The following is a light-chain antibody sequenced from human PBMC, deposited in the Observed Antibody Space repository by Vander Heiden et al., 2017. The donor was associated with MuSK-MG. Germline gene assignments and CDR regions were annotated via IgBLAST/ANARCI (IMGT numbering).Light chain of an antibody. V-gene: IGLV2-14*01. CDR1: SSDVGGYHY. J-gene: IGLJ1*01. Sequence: QSALTQPASVSGSPGQSITISCTGTSSDVGGYHYVSWYQQHPGKAPNLMIYDVSNRPSGVSNRFSGSKSGNTASLTISGLQAEDEADYYCSSYTSSSTLGVFGTGTKVTVL. CDR2: DVS. CDR3: SSYTSSSTLGV.